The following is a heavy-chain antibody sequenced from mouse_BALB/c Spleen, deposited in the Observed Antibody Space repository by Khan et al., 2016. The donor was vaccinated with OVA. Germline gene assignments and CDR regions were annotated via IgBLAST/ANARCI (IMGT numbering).Heavy chain of an antibody. CDR3: ARVVYNGTMDF. CDR1: GFTFKNYG. CDR2: INTYTGEP. D-gene: IGHD1-1*02. Sequence: QIQLVQSGPELNKPGETVQISCKASGFTFKNYGMNWGRQAPGKGLKWMGWINTYTGEPTFTDDFKGRFAFSLETSASTAYLQINSLKTDDTATYFCARVVYNGTMDFWGQGTSVTVSS. J-gene: IGHJ4*01. V-gene: IGHV9-3-1*01.